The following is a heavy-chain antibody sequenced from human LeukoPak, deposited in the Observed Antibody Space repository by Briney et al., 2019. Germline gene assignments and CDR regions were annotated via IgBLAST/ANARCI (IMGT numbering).Heavy chain of an antibody. D-gene: IGHD6-6*01. CDR2: IDWDDDK. J-gene: IGHJ4*02. Sequence: SGPTLVNPTQTLTLTCTFSGFSLSTSGMRVSWIRQPPGKALEWLARIDWDDDKFYSTSLKTRLTISKDTSKNQVVLTVTNMDPVDTATYYCARGDSSSSEGSFGYWGQGTLVTVSS. V-gene: IGHV2-70*04. CDR3: ARGDSSSSEGSFGY. CDR1: GFSLSTSGMR.